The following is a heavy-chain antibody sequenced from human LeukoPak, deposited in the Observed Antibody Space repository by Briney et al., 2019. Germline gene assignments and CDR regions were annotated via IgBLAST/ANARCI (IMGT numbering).Heavy chain of an antibody. Sequence: ASVKVSCKASGYTFTGYYMHWVRQAPGQGLEWMGWIKPNSGGTNYAQKFQGRVTMTRDTSISTAYMELSRLRSDDTAVYYCAREIFVDTAMVIFDYWGQGTLVTVSS. V-gene: IGHV1-2*02. CDR2: IKPNSGGT. CDR1: GYTFTGYY. J-gene: IGHJ4*02. D-gene: IGHD5-18*01. CDR3: AREIFVDTAMVIFDY.